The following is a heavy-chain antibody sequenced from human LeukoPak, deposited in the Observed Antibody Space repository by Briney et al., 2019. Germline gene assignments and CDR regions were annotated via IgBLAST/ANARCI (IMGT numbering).Heavy chain of an antibody. Sequence: SETLSLTCTVSGVSISSYYWSWLRQPPGKGLEWVGYIYYSGSTNYNPSLKSRVTISVDTSKNQFSLKLSSVTAADTAVYYCARHFTGSGYYYDLYYFDYWGQGTLVTVSS. D-gene: IGHD3-22*01. V-gene: IGHV4-59*08. CDR1: GVSISSYY. CDR2: IYYSGST. J-gene: IGHJ4*02. CDR3: ARHFTGSGYYYDLYYFDY.